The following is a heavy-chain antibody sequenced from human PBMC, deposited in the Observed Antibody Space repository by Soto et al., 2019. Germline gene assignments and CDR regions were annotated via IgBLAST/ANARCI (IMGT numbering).Heavy chain of an antibody. CDR2: VNPILAMS. V-gene: IGHV1-69*02. Sequence: QVQLVQSGAEVKKPGSSVKVSCKASGDTFSFYTLNWIRQAPGQGFEWVGRVNPILAMSSSAHKFQGRVSVFADQSTGTDYMELRSLRSDDRAVYYCATSYGSGSSPFDYWGQGTLGTVSS. J-gene: IGHJ4*02. CDR1: GDTFSFYT. D-gene: IGHD3-10*01. CDR3: ATSYGSGSSPFDY.